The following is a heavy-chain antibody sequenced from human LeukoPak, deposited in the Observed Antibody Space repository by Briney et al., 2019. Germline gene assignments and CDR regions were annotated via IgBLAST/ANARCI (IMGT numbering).Heavy chain of an antibody. CDR1: GFTFSSYW. CDR2: INSDGSST. D-gene: IGHD6-19*01. CDR3: ARVPSTQWLVYYFDY. J-gene: IGHJ4*02. Sequence: PGGSLRLSCAASGFTFSSYWMHWVRQAPGEGLVWVSRINSDGSSTTYADSVKGRFTISRDNAKNTLYLQMNSLRAEDTAVYYCARVPSTQWLVYYFDYWGQGTLVTVSS. V-gene: IGHV3-74*01.